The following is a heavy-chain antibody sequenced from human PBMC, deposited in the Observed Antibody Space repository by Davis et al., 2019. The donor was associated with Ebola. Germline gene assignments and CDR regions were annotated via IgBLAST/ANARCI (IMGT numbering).Heavy chain of an antibody. CDR2: IRSKANSYAT. J-gene: IGHJ4*02. CDR1: GFTFSGSA. Sequence: GGSLRLSCAASGFTFSGSAMHWVRQASGKGLEWVGRIRSKANSYATAYAASVKGRFAISRDDSKNTAYLQMNSLKTEDTAVYYCTRGYAGGFDYWGQGTLVTVSS. V-gene: IGHV3-73*01. CDR3: TRGYAGGFDY. D-gene: IGHD2-8*01.